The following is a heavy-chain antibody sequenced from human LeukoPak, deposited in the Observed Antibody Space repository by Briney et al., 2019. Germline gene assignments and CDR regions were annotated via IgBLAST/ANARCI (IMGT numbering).Heavy chain of an antibody. J-gene: IGHJ4*02. Sequence: ASVKVSCTASGYTFTSYAMHWVRQAPGQRLEWMGWINAGNGNTEYSQKFQGRVTITRDTSASTAYMELSSLRSEDTAVYYCARVSSSWYFPFDYWGQGTLVTVSS. CDR1: GYTFTSYA. D-gene: IGHD6-13*01. CDR3: ARVSSSWYFPFDY. V-gene: IGHV1-3*01. CDR2: INAGNGNT.